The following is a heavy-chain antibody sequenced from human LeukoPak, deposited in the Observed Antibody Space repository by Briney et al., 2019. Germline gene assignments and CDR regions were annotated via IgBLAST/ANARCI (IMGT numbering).Heavy chain of an antibody. CDR1: GFTFSWYW. Sequence: GVSLRLSCAASGFTFSWYWMSWVRQAPGKGLEWVANIKEDGSIKYYVDSVKGRLTISRDNAKRSVYLQVNSLRAEDTALYYCARIGYSSSSIDYWGQGTLVTVSS. CDR2: IKEDGSIK. CDR3: ARIGYSSSSIDY. D-gene: IGHD6-13*01. V-gene: IGHV3-7*01. J-gene: IGHJ4*02.